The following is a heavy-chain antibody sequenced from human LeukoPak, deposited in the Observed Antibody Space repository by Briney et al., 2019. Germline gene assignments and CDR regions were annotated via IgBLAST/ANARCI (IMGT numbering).Heavy chain of an antibody. D-gene: IGHD2-15*01. Sequence: SETLFLTCTVSGGSISSHYWTWIRQSPVKGLEWIGDISNSGSTSYNPSLKSRVTISIDTSKNQFSLKLSSVTAADTAVYYCGRDALVGYFSYYYVDVWGKGTTVTVSS. CDR3: GRDALVGYFSYYYVDV. CDR1: GGSISSHY. V-gene: IGHV4-59*11. J-gene: IGHJ6*03. CDR2: ISNSGST.